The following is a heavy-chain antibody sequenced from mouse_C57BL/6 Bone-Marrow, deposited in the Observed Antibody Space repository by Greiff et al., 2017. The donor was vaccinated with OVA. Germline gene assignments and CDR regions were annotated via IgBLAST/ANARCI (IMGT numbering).Heavy chain of an antibody. V-gene: IGHV1-19*01. D-gene: IGHD1-1*02. CDR1: GYTFTDYY. Sequence: VHVKQSGPVLVKPGASVKMSCKASGYTFTDYYMNWVKQSHGKSLEWIGVINPYNGGTSYNQKFKGKATLTVDKSSSTAYMELNSLTSEDSAVYYCARGGNYYAMDYWGQGTSVTVSS. CDR3: ARGGNYYAMDY. J-gene: IGHJ4*01. CDR2: INPYNGGT.